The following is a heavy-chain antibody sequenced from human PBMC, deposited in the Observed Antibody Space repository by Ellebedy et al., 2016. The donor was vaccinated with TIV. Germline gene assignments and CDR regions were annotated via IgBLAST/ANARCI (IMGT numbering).Heavy chain of an antibody. Sequence: GESLKISCAASGFTFSSYAMSWVRQAPGKGLEWVSSISGSSGSTYYADSVRGRFTISRDNSKNTLYLQMNSLRAEDTAVYYCAKGPTTRYYYMDVWGKGTTVTVSS. CDR3: AKGPTTRYYYMDV. D-gene: IGHD1-26*01. CDR2: ISGSSGST. CDR1: GFTFSSYA. J-gene: IGHJ6*03. V-gene: IGHV3-23*01.